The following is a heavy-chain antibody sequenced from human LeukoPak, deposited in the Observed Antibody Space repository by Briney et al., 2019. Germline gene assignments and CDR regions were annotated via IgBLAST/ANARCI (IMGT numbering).Heavy chain of an antibody. Sequence: SVKVSCKASGGTFSSYAISWVRQAPGQGLEWMGRIIPILGIANYAQKFQGRVTITADKSTSTAYMELSSLRSEDTAVYYCARGDSPYYDSSQKYYFDYWGQGTLVTVSS. CDR2: IIPILGIA. D-gene: IGHD3-22*01. V-gene: IGHV1-69*04. CDR1: GGTFSSYA. CDR3: ARGDSPYYDSSQKYYFDY. J-gene: IGHJ4*02.